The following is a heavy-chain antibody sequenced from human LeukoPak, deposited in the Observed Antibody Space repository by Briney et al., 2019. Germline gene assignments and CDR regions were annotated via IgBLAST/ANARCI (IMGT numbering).Heavy chain of an antibody. CDR1: GFTFSIYA. CDR2: ISDSGGTT. CDR3: AKGVTSWPKYYFDY. D-gene: IGHD2-2*01. V-gene: IGHV3-23*01. Sequence: GGSLRLSCAASGFTFSIYAMSWVRQAPGKGLEWVSAISDSGGTTYYADSEEGRFTISRDNSKNTLFLQMNSLRAEDTAIYFCAKGVTSWPKYYFDYWGQGTLVTVSS. J-gene: IGHJ4*02.